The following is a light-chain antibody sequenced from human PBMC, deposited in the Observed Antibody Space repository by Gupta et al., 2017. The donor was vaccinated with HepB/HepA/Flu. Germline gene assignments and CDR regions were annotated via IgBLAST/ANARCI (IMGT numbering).Light chain of an antibody. Sequence: DIQMTQSPSSLSASVGDRVTITCRASQSISSYLNWYQQKPGKAPKLLIYSAFSLESGVPSRFSVSGSGTDFTLTISSLQPEDFATYYCQQGYSTLTWTFGQETKVEIK. CDR1: QSISSY. J-gene: IGKJ1*01. CDR3: QQGYSTLTWT. CDR2: SAF. V-gene: IGKV1-39*01.